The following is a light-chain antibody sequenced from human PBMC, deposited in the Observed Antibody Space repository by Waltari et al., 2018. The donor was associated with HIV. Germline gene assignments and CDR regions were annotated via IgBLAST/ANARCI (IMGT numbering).Light chain of an antibody. V-gene: IGLV2-14*01. CDR2: EVS. J-gene: IGLJ3*02. CDR3: ASYISSSSPE. Sequence: QSALTQPASVSGSPGQSITISSPGTSSDLRIHNSFSWYQHHPGKAPKVILYEVSNRPSGVSSRFSGSISANTASLTISGLQAEDEAVYFCASYISSSSPEFGGGTKVTVL. CDR1: SSDLRIHNS.